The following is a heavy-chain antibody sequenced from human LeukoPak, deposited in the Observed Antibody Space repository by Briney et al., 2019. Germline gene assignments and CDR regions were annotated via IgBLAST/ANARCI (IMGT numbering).Heavy chain of an antibody. D-gene: IGHD3-16*01. Sequence: SETLSLTCTVSGGSISSFYWSWIRQPPGKGLEWIGYIYYSGNTKYNPSLKSRVTILVDTSKNQFSLKLSSVTAADTAVYYCARDQRLGTFDYWGQGTPVTVSS. CDR2: IYYSGNT. J-gene: IGHJ4*02. V-gene: IGHV4-59*01. CDR3: ARDQRLGTFDY. CDR1: GGSISSFY.